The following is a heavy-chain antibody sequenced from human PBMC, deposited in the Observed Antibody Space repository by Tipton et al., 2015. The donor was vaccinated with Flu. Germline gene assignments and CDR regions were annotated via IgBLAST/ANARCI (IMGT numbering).Heavy chain of an antibody. CDR1: GGSISSYY. CDR3: ARVDYYDSSGYYPFDY. Sequence: LRLSCTVSGGSISSYYWSWIRQPPGKGLEWIGYIYYSGSTNYNPSLKSRVTISVDTSKNQFSLKLSSVTAADTAVYYCARVDYYDSSGYYPFDYWGQGTLVTVSS. V-gene: IGHV4-59*01. J-gene: IGHJ4*02. CDR2: IYYSGST. D-gene: IGHD3-22*01.